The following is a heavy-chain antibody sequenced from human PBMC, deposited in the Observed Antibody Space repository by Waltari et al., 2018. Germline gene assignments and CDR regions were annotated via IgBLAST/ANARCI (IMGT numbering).Heavy chain of an antibody. V-gene: IGHV4-59*01. CDR1: GGSISSYY. D-gene: IGHD2-2*01. J-gene: IGHJ3*02. Sequence: QVQLQDSGPGLVKPSETLSLTCTVSGGSISSYYWSWIRQPPGKGLEWLGYIYYSGSTNYNPSLKSRVTISVDTSKNQFSLKLSSVTAADTAVYYCAREVPAATSTVTGYAFDIWGQGTMVTVSS. CDR2: IYYSGST. CDR3: AREVPAATSTVTGYAFDI.